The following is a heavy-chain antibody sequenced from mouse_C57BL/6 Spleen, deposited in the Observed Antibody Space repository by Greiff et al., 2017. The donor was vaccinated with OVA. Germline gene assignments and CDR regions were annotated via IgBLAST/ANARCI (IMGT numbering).Heavy chain of an antibody. CDR1: GFSLTSYG. J-gene: IGHJ3*01. CDR2: IWGVGST. Sequence: QVQLQQSGPGLVAPSQSLSITCTVSGFSLTSYGVDWVRQSPGKGLEWLGVIWGVGSTNYNSALKSRLSISKDNSKIQVFLKMNSLQTDDTAMYYCASNHYGNYCWFAYWGQGTLVTVSA. CDR3: ASNHYGNYCWFAY. V-gene: IGHV2-6*01. D-gene: IGHD2-1*01.